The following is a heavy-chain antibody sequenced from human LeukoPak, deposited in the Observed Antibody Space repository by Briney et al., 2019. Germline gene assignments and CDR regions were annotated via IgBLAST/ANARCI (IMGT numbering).Heavy chain of an antibody. CDR1: GFAFSSYG. CDR3: AKDRQREKITMVRGVIPPDFDY. D-gene: IGHD3-10*01. V-gene: IGHV3-30*02. CDR2: IRYDGSDK. Sequence: PGGSLRLSCAASGFAFSSYGIHWVRQAPVKGLEWVAFIRYDGSDKYFADIVKGRFTISRDNSKNTLYLQMNSLRAEDTAVYYCAKDRQREKITMVRGVIPPDFDYWGQGTLVTVSS. J-gene: IGHJ4*02.